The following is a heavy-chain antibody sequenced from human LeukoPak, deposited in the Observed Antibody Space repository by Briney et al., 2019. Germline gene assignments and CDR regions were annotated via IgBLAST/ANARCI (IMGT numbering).Heavy chain of an antibody. CDR3: ARGVYWSLNY. D-gene: IGHD1-1*01. V-gene: IGHV3-23*01. CDR1: GFIFNTNG. Sequence: GGSLRLSCAISGFIFNTNGMNWVRQSPGKGLEWLATIAGGDESTYYADSVKGRFAISRDNSKNTVFLHMNSLRVEDTAVYYCARGVYWSLNYWGQGTPVTVSS. CDR2: IAGGDEST. J-gene: IGHJ4*02.